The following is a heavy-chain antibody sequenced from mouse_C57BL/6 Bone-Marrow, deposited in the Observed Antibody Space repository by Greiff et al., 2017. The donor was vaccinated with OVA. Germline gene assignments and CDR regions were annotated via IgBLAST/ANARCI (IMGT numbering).Heavy chain of an antibody. V-gene: IGHV1-62-2*01. CDR3: ARHEEGIYYDYDSGAWFAY. J-gene: IGHJ3*01. Sequence: VQLQQSGAELVKPGASAKLSCKASGYTFTEYTIHWVKQRSGQGLEWIGWFYPGSGSIKYNEKFKDKATLTADKSSSTVYMELSRLTSEDSAVYFCARHEEGIYYDYDSGAWFAYWGQGTLVTVSA. CDR1: GYTFTEYT. D-gene: IGHD2-4*01. CDR2: FYPGSGSI.